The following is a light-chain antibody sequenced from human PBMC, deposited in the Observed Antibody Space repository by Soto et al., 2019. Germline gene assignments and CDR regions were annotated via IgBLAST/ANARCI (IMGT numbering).Light chain of an antibody. CDR3: QQYSNLIT. CDR1: QGISSY. CDR2: DAS. V-gene: IGKV1-8*01. Sequence: AIRITQSPSSLSASTGDRVTITCRASQGISSYLAWYQQKPGKAPKLLIYDASNLETGVPSRFSGSGSGTYFSFTISSLQPEDFATYYCQQYSNLITFGQGTRLEIK. J-gene: IGKJ5*01.